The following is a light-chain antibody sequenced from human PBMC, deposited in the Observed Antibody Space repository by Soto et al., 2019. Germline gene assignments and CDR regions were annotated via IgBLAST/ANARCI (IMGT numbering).Light chain of an antibody. CDR3: SSYAGSTTLL. J-gene: IGLJ3*02. CDR2: EVS. Sequence: QSVLTQPASVSGSPGQSITISCTGTSSDVGGYSYVSWYQQHPGKAPKLMIYEVSNRPSGVSNRFSGSKSGNTASLTISGLQAEDEADYYCSSYAGSTTLLFGGGTKHTVL. V-gene: IGLV2-14*01. CDR1: SSDVGGYSY.